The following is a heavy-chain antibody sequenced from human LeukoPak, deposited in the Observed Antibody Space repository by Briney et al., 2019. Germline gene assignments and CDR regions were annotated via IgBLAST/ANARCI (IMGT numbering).Heavy chain of an antibody. CDR1: GYPFTGYY. D-gene: IGHD4-23*01. Sequence: ASVKVSCKASGYPFTGYYMHWVRQAPGQGLEWRGRMNLNSGGTNYAQKFQGRDTMTRDTSISTAYMELSRLRSDDTAVYYCARVLGNDYGGNSDYWGQGTLVTVSS. V-gene: IGHV1-2*06. CDR3: ARVLGNDYGGNSDY. J-gene: IGHJ4*02. CDR2: MNLNSGGT.